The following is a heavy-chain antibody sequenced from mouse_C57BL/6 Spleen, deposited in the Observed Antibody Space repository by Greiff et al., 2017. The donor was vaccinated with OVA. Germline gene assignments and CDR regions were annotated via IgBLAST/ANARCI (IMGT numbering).Heavy chain of an antibody. J-gene: IGHJ1*03. CDR3: ARAVAGYFDV. CDR2: IYPSDSET. D-gene: IGHD1-1*01. Sequence: QVQLQQPGAELVRPGSSVKLSCKASGYTFTSYWMDWVKQRPGQGLEWIGNIYPSDSETHYNQKFKDKATLTVDKSSSTAYMQLSSLTSEDSAVYYCARAVAGYFDVWGTGTTVTVSS. CDR1: GYTFTSYW. V-gene: IGHV1-61*01.